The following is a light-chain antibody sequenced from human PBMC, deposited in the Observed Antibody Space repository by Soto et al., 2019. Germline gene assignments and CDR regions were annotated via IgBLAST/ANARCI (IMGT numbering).Light chain of an antibody. V-gene: IGLV2-14*01. J-gene: IGLJ2*01. CDR2: EVI. CDR3: SSYTSSSTLL. CDR1: SSDLGTYNY. Sequence: QSALTQPASVSGSPGQSITISCTGTSSDLGTYNYVSWYQQRPGKAPKLMIYEVINRPSGVSNLFSGSKSGNTASLTISGLQAEDEADYYCSSYTSSSTLLFGGGTKLTVL.